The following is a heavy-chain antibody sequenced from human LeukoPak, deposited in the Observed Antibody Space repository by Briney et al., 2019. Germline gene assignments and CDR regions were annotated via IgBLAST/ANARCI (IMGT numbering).Heavy chain of an antibody. CDR2: IFYSGSP. D-gene: IGHD3/OR15-3a*01. J-gene: IGHJ4*02. CDR1: CVSISTSNYY. CDR3: ARGTGSFDY. Sequence: SETLSLTCTVSCVSISTSNYYWVWLRQPTGKGREWCGNIFYSGSPYYRPPPRRRCTITIDASRTQFPLRLTSVTAADTPVYYCARGTGSFDYWGQGTLVTVSS. V-gene: IGHV4-39*02.